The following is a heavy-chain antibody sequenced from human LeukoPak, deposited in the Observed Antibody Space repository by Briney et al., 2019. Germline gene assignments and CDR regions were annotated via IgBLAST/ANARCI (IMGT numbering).Heavy chain of an antibody. CDR1: GGSISSYY. Sequence: PSETLSLTCTVSGGSISSYYLSWIRQPAGKGLEWIGRIYTSGSTNYNPSLKSRVTMSVDTSKNQFSLKLSSVTAADTAVYYCAGEGRGSSWYNNWFDPWGQGTLVTVSS. V-gene: IGHV4-4*07. CDR2: IYTSGST. D-gene: IGHD6-13*01. CDR3: AGEGRGSSWYNNWFDP. J-gene: IGHJ5*02.